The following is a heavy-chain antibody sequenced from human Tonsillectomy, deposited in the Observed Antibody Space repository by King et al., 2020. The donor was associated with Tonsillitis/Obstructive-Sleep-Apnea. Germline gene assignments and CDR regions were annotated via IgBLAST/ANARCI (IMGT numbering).Heavy chain of an antibody. CDR3: ARDNTVDAFDI. Sequence: VQLVESGGGLVKPGGSLSLSCAASGFTFSSYRMNWVRQAPGKGRDGFSSISSSSSYIYYADSVKGRFTISIDNAKNSLYLQMNSLRAEDTAVYYCARDNTVDAFDIWGQGTMVTVSS. D-gene: IGHD4-17*01. J-gene: IGHJ3*02. CDR1: GFTFSSYR. V-gene: IGHV3-21*01. CDR2: ISSSSSYI.